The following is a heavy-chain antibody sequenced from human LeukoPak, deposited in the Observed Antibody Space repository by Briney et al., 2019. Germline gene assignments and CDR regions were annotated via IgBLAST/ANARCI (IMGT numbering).Heavy chain of an antibody. D-gene: IGHD4-17*01. CDR3: AKVATVTEVDY. CDR2: ISYDGSNK. V-gene: IGHV3-30*18. CDR1: GFTFSSYG. Sequence: GGSLRLSCAASGFTFSSYGMHWVRQAPGKGLEWVAVISYDGSNKYYADSVKGRFTISRDNSKNTLYLQMNSPRAEDTAVYYCAKVATVTEVDYWGQGTLVTVSS. J-gene: IGHJ4*02.